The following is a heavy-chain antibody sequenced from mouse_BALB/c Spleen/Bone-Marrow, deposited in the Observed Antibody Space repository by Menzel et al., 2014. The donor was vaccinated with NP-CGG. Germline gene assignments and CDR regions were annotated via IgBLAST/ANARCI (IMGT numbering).Heavy chain of an antibody. CDR3: ARGTNWDGEGYYYAMDY. CDR2: ILPSIGRT. J-gene: IGHJ4*01. D-gene: IGHD4-1*01. Sequence: VQLQQSGSELRSPGSSVKLSCKDFDSEVFLIAYISWVRQKPGHGFAWIGDILPSIGRTIYGEKFEDKATLDADTVSNTAYLELNSLTSEDSAIYYCARGTNWDGEGYYYAMDYWGQGTSVTVSS. V-gene: IGHV15-2*02. CDR1: DSEVFLIAY.